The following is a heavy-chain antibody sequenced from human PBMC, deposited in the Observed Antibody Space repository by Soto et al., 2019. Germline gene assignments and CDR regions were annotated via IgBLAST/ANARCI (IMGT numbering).Heavy chain of an antibody. V-gene: IGHV1-18*04. CDR1: GYTFTSYG. CDR3: ARERVVTVPLDY. D-gene: IGHD3-3*01. Sequence: AASVKVSCKASGYTFTSYGISWVRQAPGQGLEWMGWISAYNGNTNYAQKLQGRVTMTTDTSTSTAHMELRSLRSDDTAVYYCARERVVTVPLDYWGQGTLVTVSS. CDR2: ISAYNGNT. J-gene: IGHJ4*02.